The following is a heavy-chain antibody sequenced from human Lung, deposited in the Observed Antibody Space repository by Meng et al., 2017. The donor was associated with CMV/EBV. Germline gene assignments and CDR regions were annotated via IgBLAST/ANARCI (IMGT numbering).Heavy chain of an antibody. CDR3: ARSAQLWLEHFDY. D-gene: IGHD5-18*01. CDR1: GYTFIGYY. V-gene: IGHV1-2*02. J-gene: IGHJ4*02. Sequence: ASXXVSXKASGYTFIGYYIHWVRQAPGQGLEWMGCINPNSDGTNYAQKFQGRVTMTRDTSISTAYMELNRMRFDDTAVYYCARSAQLWLEHFDYWGQGTLVTVSS. CDR2: INPNSDGT.